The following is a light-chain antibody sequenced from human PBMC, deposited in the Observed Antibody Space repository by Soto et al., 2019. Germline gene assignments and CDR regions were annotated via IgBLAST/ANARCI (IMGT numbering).Light chain of an antibody. CDR3: QQYNSYSYT. CDR1: QSNSSW. CDR2: DAS. V-gene: IGKV1-5*01. J-gene: IGKJ2*01. Sequence: DIQMTQSPSTLSASVGDRVTITCRASQSNSSWLAWYQKKPGKAPKLLIYDASSLDGGVPSRFSGSGSGTEFTLTISSLQPDDFATYYCQQYNSYSYTFGQGTKLEIK.